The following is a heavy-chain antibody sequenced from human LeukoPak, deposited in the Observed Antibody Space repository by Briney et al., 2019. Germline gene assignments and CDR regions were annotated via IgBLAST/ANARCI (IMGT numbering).Heavy chain of an antibody. CDR3: AKDSSGWFGEFDY. CDR1: GFTFSFYA. CDR2: ISGSGGST. D-gene: IGHD3-10*01. J-gene: IGHJ4*02. V-gene: IGHV3-23*01. Sequence: PVGALRLSCAASGFTFSFYAISWVRQAPGKGREWVSSISGSGGSTYYADSVKGRFTISRDNSKTTLYLKMNSLRAEDTAVYYCAKDSSGWFGEFDYWGQGTLVTVSS.